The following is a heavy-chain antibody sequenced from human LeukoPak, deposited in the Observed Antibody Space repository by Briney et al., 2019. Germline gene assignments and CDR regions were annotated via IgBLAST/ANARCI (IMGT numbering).Heavy chain of an antibody. CDR1: GFIFSNYW. Sequence: PGGSLRLSCAASGFIFSNYWMLWVRHAPGKGLVWVSRIKYDGSHTDYADSVKGRFTISRDNAKNTLFLQMNSLRAEDTAVYYCATARRQGYNLVDSWGQGTLVTVSS. D-gene: IGHD5-24*01. V-gene: IGHV3-74*01. J-gene: IGHJ5*02. CDR2: IKYDGSHT. CDR3: ATARRQGYNLVDS.